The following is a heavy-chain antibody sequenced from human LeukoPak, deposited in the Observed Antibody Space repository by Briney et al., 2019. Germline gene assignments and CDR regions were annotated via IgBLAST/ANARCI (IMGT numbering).Heavy chain of an antibody. V-gene: IGHV3-21*03. CDR3: VTRTSVNGKSRF. CDR2: ISGTSSYI. Sequence: PGGALRLSCAASGLPFSTYSMNWVRQAPGKGREWVSTISGTSSYIYYADSVKGRVTISRDNAKNSLYMQMNTVRDHATPVYFCVTRTSVNGKSRFGGQGTLVTVS. J-gene: IGHJ4*02. CDR1: GLPFSTYS. D-gene: IGHD1-20*01.